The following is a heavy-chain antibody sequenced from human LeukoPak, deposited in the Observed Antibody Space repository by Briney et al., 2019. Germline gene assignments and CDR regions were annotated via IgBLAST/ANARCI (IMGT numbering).Heavy chain of an antibody. Sequence: GGSLRLSCAASGFTFSSYDMHWVRQATGKGLEWVSAIGTAGDTYYPGSVKGRFTISRDNSKNTLYLQLNNLRAEDTAVYYCARASIAAAGYYFDYWGQGTLVTVSS. CDR3: ARASIAAAGYYFDY. J-gene: IGHJ4*02. V-gene: IGHV3-13*01. CDR2: IGTAGDT. CDR1: GFTFSSYD. D-gene: IGHD6-13*01.